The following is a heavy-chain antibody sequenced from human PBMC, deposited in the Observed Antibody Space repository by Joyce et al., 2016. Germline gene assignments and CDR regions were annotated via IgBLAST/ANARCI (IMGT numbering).Heavy chain of an antibody. CDR1: GLTLSNYG. V-gene: IGHV3-30*18. D-gene: IGHD6-25*01. CDR2: ISYDGIYK. J-gene: IGHJ4*02. CDR3: AKILTATYSSGWFLDY. Sequence: QVQLVESGGGVVQPGRSLRLSCAASGLTLSNYGVHWVRQDPGKGVEWVAFISYDGIYKNYADSVKGRFTISRDNSKNTVFLEMNSLRTEDTAVYYCAKILTATYSSGWFLDYWGQGTLVTVSS.